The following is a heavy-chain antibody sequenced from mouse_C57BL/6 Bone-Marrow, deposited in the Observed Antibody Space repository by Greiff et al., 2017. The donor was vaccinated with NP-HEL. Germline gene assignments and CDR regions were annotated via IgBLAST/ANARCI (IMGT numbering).Heavy chain of an antibody. CDR2: ISSGSSTI. D-gene: IGHD1-1*01. CDR3: AKNYGSSLYAMDY. J-gene: IGHJ4*01. V-gene: IGHV5-17*01. Sequence: EVQRVESGGGLVKPGGSLKLSCAASGFTFSDYGMHWVRQAPEKGLEWVAYISSGSSTIYYADTVKGRFTISRDNAKNTLFLQMTSLRSEDTAMYYCAKNYGSSLYAMDYWGQGTSVTVSS. CDR1: GFTFSDYG.